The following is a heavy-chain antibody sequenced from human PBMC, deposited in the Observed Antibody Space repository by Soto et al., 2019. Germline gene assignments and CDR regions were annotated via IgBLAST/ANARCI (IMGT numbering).Heavy chain of an antibody. CDR3: VRTAREGAVAPHWFDR. Sequence: SDTLSLTCTVSGASIRSTDYYWSWIRQAPGKGLEWIGYVYYTGSTYYNPSLMSRLTISVDTSKNQFPLKLTSVTAAETAVYYCVRTAREGAVAPHWFDRWGQGTQVTVSS. CDR1: GASIRSTDYY. D-gene: IGHD2-21*02. J-gene: IGHJ5*02. V-gene: IGHV4-30-4*02. CDR2: VYYTGST.